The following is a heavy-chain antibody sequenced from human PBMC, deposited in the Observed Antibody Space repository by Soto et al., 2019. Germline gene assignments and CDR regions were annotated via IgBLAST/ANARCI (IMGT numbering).Heavy chain of an antibody. V-gene: IGHV4-30-2*01. CDR2: IYHSGST. CDR3: ARDQGVEWFVRRGYGMDV. CDR1: GGSISSGGYS. Sequence: SETLSLTCAVSGGSISSGGYSWSWIRQPPGKGLEWIGYIYHSGSTYYNPSLKSRVTISVDKSKNQFSLKLSSVTAADTAVYYFARDQGVEWFVRRGYGMDVWGQGTTVTVSS. D-gene: IGHD3-3*01. J-gene: IGHJ6*02.